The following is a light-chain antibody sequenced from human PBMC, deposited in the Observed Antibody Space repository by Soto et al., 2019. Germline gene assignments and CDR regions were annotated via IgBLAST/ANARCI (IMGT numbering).Light chain of an antibody. CDR1: SSDIGTYNL. CDR2: EVN. CDR3: CSFAGSGTGV. V-gene: IGLV2-23*02. J-gene: IGLJ1*01. Sequence: QSALTRPASVSGSPGESIAISCTGTSSDIGTYNLVSWYQQHPGKVPKLMISEVNKRPSGVSNRFSGSKSGNTASLTISGLQTEDEADYYCCSFAGSGTGVFGTGTKVTVL.